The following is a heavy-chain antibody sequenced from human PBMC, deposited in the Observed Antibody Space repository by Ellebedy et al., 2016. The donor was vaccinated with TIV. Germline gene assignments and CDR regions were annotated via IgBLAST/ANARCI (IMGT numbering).Heavy chain of an antibody. CDR3: ATFPLPRGVEQLTEY. CDR2: IKRNSEGGTT. V-gene: IGHV3-15*01. D-gene: IGHD1-26*01. Sequence: GESLKISCAASGFPFSDVWMTWVRQAPGKGLECTGRIKRNSEGGTTEYAAPVKGRFIISRDDSKNTLSLQMNSLKTEDTAMYYCATFPLPRGVEQLTEYWGQGALVTVSS. CDR1: GFPFSDVW. J-gene: IGHJ4*02.